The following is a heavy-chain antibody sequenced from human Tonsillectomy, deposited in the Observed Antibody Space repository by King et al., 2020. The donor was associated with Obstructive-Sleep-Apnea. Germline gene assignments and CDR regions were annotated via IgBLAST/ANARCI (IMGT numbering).Heavy chain of an antibody. D-gene: IGHD3-10*01. CDR3: ARGPYGYYYYGMDV. Sequence: QLVQSGGGLVKPGGSLRLSCEASGFTVSDYYMTWIRQAPGEGLEWVSYISISGGTIYYADSVKGRFTISRDNAKNSLYRQMNSLRDEETAVYYFARGPYGYYYYGMDVWGQGTTVTVSS. CDR1: GFTVSDYY. J-gene: IGHJ6*02. CDR2: ISISGGTI. V-gene: IGHV3-11*01.